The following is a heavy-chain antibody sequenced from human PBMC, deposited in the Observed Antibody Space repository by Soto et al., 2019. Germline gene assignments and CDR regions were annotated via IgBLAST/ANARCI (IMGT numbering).Heavy chain of an antibody. V-gene: IGHV1-18*04. Sequence: GASVKVSCKASGYTFTTYGVNWVRQAPGQGLEWMGWVSPYNGDTTYAQKVQGRVTMTTDTSTTTAYLELRSLRSDDTAVYYCASDVGHMDVWGQGTTVTVSS. CDR3: ASDVGHMDV. CDR2: VSPYNGDT. J-gene: IGHJ6*02. CDR1: GYTFTTYG.